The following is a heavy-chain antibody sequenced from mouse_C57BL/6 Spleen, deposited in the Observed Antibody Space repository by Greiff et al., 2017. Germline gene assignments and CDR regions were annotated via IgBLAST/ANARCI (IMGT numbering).Heavy chain of an antibody. Sequence: VMLVESGPGLVQPSQSLSITCTVSGFSLTSYGVHWVRQSPGKGLEWLGVIWSGGSTDYNAAFISRLSISKDNSKSQVFFKMNSLQADDTAIYYCARKSDYSNYYYAMDYWGQGTSVTVSS. CDR1: GFSLTSYG. D-gene: IGHD2-5*01. V-gene: IGHV2-2*01. CDR3: ARKSDYSNYYYAMDY. CDR2: IWSGGST. J-gene: IGHJ4*01.